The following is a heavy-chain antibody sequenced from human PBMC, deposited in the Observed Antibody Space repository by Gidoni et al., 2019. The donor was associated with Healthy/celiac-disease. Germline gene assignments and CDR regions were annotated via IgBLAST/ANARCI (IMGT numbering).Heavy chain of an antibody. Sequence: EVQLVESGGGLVQPGGSLRLSCSASGFTFSSYAMHWVRQAPGKGLEYVSAISSNGGSTYYADSVKGRFTISRDNSKNTLYLQMSSLRAEDTAVYYCVKGWIVVVTGDPDYWGQGTLVTVSS. CDR1: GFTFSSYA. J-gene: IGHJ4*02. D-gene: IGHD2-21*02. CDR3: VKGWIVVVTGDPDY. CDR2: ISSNGGST. V-gene: IGHV3-64D*08.